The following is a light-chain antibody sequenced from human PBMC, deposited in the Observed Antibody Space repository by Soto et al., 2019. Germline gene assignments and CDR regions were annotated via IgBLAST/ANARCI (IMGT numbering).Light chain of an antibody. CDR3: QSYDNRLSGSVI. V-gene: IGLV1-40*01. CDR2: HNH. CDR1: SSNIGAGYG. Sequence: QSALTQPPSVSGAPGQTVTISCTGSSSNIGAGYGVHWYQQLPGTAPKLLIYHNHNRPSGVPDRFSGSKSGTSVSLAITGLQAEDESDYYGQSYDNRLSGSVIFGGGTKLTVL. J-gene: IGLJ2*01.